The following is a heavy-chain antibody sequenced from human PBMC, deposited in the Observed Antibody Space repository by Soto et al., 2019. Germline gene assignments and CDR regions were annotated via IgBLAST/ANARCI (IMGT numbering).Heavy chain of an antibody. CDR3: AKDGRYYYDSSGSDFDY. CDR2: ISGSGGST. CDR1: GFTFSSYA. Sequence: PGGSLRLSCAASGFTFSSYAMSWVRQAPGKGLEWVSAISGSGGSTYYADSVKGRFTISRDNSKNTLYLQMNSLRAEDTAVYYCAKDGRYYYDSSGSDFDYWGQGTLVTVSS. V-gene: IGHV3-23*01. D-gene: IGHD3-22*01. J-gene: IGHJ4*02.